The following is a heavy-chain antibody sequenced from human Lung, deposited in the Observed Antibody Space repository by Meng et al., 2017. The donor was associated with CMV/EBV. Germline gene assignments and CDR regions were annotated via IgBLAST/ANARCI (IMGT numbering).Heavy chain of an antibody. J-gene: IGHJ4*02. D-gene: IGHD2-2*01. CDR2: ISGNGGSP. Sequence: GESLKISCAASKFTFSNYAMSWVRQAPGKGLEWVSVISGNGGSPYYADSVTGRFTISRDNSKNELYLQRNNMRAEDTALYYCARVIRRDHPYAYCSSTRCKPLDYWXQGPXVTVSS. V-gene: IGHV3-23*01. CDR3: ARVIRRDHPYAYCSSTRCKPLDY. CDR1: KFTFSNYA.